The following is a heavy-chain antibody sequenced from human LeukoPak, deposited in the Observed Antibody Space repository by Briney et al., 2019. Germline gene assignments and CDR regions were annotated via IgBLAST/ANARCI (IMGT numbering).Heavy chain of an antibody. V-gene: IGHV3-30-3*01. D-gene: IGHD3-3*01. CDR3: AILRFLEWLPIPFDY. J-gene: IGHJ4*02. CDR2: ISYDGSNK. Sequence: PGGSLRLSCAASGFTFSSYAMHWVRQAPGKGLEWVAVISYDGSNKYYADSVKGRFTISRDNSKNTLYLQMNSLRAEDTAVYYCAILRFLEWLPIPFDYWGQGTLVTVSS. CDR1: GFTFSSYA.